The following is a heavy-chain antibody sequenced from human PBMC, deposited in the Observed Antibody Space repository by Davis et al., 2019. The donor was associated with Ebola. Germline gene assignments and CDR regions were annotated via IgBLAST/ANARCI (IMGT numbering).Heavy chain of an antibody. CDR2: ISFDGTTK. V-gene: IGHV3-30-3*01. D-gene: IGHD1-26*01. J-gene: IGHJ4*02. CDR1: GFTFSSYA. CDR3: ARDETYTGRFG. Sequence: GSLKISCAASGFTFSSYALHWVRPAPGKGLEWVGFISFDGTTKYNGDSVKGRSTISRDNSENTVYLQMNSLRPEDTAVYYCARDETYTGRFGWGQGTLVTVSS.